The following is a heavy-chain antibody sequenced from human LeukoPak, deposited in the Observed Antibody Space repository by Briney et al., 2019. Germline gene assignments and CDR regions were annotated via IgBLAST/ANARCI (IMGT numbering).Heavy chain of an antibody. V-gene: IGHV5-51*01. CDR2: IYPGDSDA. CDR1: GYSSTSYW. Sequence: GESLKISCKASGYSSTSYWIGWVRQMPGKGLEWMGIIYPGDSDARYSPSFQGQVTISADRSINTAYLQWSSLKASDTAMYYCARQRITLLRGVIITTGPFDSWGQGTLVTVSS. J-gene: IGHJ4*02. CDR3: ARQRITLLRGVIITTGPFDS. D-gene: IGHD3-10*01.